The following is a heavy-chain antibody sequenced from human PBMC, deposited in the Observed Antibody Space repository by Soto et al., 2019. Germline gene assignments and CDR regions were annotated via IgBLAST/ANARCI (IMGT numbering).Heavy chain of an antibody. V-gene: IGHV3-23*01. CDR1: GFPFSTSA. CDR2: ISGTSDAA. CDR3: GKYSGSYPFYNGMNV. D-gene: IGHD1-26*01. J-gene: IGHJ6*02. Sequence: EVQLLESGGGLVQPGGSLRLSCAASGFPFSTSAMNWVRQAPGKGLEWVSIISGTSDAAYYAESVKGRCTSSRDNSKNTLYLQMNSLRAEGTAVYYCGKYSGSYPFYNGMNVWGQGTTVTVSS.